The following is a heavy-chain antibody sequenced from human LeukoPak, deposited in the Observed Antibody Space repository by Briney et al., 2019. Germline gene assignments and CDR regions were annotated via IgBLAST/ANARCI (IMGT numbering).Heavy chain of an antibody. D-gene: IGHD2-15*01. J-gene: IGHJ6*03. V-gene: IGHV3-7*01. CDR1: GFTFNTYW. CDR3: ARDAGWFRNEV. Sequence: GGSLRLSCAASGFTFNTYWMSWVRQAPGKGLEWVANIKEDGTDKNYIDSVKGRFTISGDNTKNSLYLQMNSLRDEDTAVYYCARDAGWFRNEVWGKGTTVIVSS. CDR2: IKEDGTDK.